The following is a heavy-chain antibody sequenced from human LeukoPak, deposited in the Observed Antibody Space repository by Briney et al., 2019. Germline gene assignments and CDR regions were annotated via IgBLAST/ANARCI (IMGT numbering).Heavy chain of an antibody. Sequence: SEPLSLTCGVYGGSFSDYYWSWIRQPPGKGLEWIGEINHSGGTNYNPSLKSRVIISVDTSKNQFSLKLSSVTAADTAVYYCAREIRYTSSWYTYKWVDPWAPGTLVTVSS. CDR1: GGSFSDYY. D-gene: IGHD6-13*01. J-gene: IGHJ5*02. CDR2: INHSGGT. CDR3: AREIRYTSSWYTYKWVDP. V-gene: IGHV4-34*01.